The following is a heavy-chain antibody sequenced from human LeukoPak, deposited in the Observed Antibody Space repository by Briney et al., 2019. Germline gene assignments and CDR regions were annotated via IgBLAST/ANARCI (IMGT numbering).Heavy chain of an antibody. Sequence: PGGSLRLSCAASGXIFSNYAMHWVRQAPGKGLEWVDVLSYDGSNKYYADSVKGRFTISRDNSKNTLFLQMNSLRTEDTAVYYCARDLDSSSWYILWFDPWGQGTLVTVSS. J-gene: IGHJ5*02. V-gene: IGHV3-30-3*01. CDR2: LSYDGSNK. D-gene: IGHD6-13*01. CDR3: ARDLDSSSWYILWFDP. CDR1: GXIFSNYA.